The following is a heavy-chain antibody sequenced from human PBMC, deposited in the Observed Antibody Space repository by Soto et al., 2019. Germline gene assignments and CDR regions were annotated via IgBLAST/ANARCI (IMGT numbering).Heavy chain of an antibody. V-gene: IGHV1-69*08. CDR2: IIPIHGIA. D-gene: IGHD3-10*01. J-gene: IGHJ4*02. CDR1: GGTFSSYT. CDR3: AREEYYYGSGAFFDY. Sequence: QVQLVQSGAEVKKPGSSVKVSCKASGGTFSSYTISWVRQAPGQGLEWMGRIIPIHGIANYAPKFQGRVTITADKSTSTAYMELSSLRSEDTAVYYCAREEYYYGSGAFFDYWGQGTLVTVSS.